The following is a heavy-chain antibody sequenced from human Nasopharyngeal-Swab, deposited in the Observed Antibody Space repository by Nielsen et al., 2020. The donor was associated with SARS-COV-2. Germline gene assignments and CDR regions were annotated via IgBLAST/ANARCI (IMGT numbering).Heavy chain of an antibody. Sequence: GESLKISCAASGFTLSSYWMSWVRQAPGKGLEWVANIKKDGSEKYYVDSVKGRFAISRDNDKNSLYLQMNSLRVEDTAVYYCATELVVAAGGSYYYYGMDVWGQGTTVTVSS. V-gene: IGHV3-7*03. CDR2: IKKDGSEK. CDR3: ATELVVAAGGSYYYYGMDV. J-gene: IGHJ6*02. D-gene: IGHD2-15*01. CDR1: GFTLSSYW.